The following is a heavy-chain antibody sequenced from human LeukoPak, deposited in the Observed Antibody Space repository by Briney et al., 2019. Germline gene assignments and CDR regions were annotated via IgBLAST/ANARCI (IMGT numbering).Heavy chain of an antibody. Sequence: PGGSLRLSCAASGFTFSSDAMSWVRQAPGKGLEWVSAISGSGVSTYYADSVKGRFTISRDNSKNTLYLQMNSLRAEDTAVYYYAKGQSGYTYGYFHWGQGTLVTVSS. CDR2: ISGSGVST. J-gene: IGHJ4*02. CDR1: GFTFSSDA. V-gene: IGHV3-23*01. CDR3: AKGQSGYTYGYFH. D-gene: IGHD5-18*01.